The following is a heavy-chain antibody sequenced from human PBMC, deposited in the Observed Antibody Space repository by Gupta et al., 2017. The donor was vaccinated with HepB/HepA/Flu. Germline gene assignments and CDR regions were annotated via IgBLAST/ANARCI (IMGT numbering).Heavy chain of an antibody. J-gene: IGHJ5*02. CDR2: ISYDGRNK. Sequence: QVQLVESGGGVVQPGRSLRLSCAASGFTFSNYAMHWVRQAPGKGLEWVAVISYDGRNKNYADSVKGRFTISRDSSKSTLYLQMNSLRAEDTAVYYCARDYFNRVANWFDPWGQGTLVTVSS. CDR1: GFTFSNYA. D-gene: IGHD2/OR15-2a*01. V-gene: IGHV3-30*04. CDR3: ARDYFNRVANWFDP.